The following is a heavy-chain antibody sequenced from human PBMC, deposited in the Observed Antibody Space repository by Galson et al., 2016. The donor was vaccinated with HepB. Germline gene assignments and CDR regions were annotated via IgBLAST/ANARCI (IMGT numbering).Heavy chain of an antibody. D-gene: IGHD5-12*01. CDR1: GYTFTDYY. V-gene: IGHV1-2*02. J-gene: IGHJ3*01. CDR3: ARDPYLYNGYDAGAFDV. Sequence: SVKVSCKASGYTFTDYYIQWVRQAPGQGLEWMGWIHGYSAGTNFAETFQGRVTLTRDTSISSAYMELSRWRSDETAVYYCARDPYLYNGYDAGAFDVWGQGTLVTVSS. CDR2: IHGYSAGT.